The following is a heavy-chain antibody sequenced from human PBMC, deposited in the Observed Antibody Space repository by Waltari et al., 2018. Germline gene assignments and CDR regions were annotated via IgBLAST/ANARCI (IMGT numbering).Heavy chain of an antibody. J-gene: IGHJ3*02. CDR3: AGPGYSGSSDAFDI. Sequence: QVQLQESGPGLVKPSETLSLTCTVSGGSISSYYWSWIRQPAGKGLEWIGRIYTSGSTNYNPSLKSRVTMSVDTSKNQFSLKLSSVTAADTAVYYCAGPGYSGSSDAFDIWGQGTMVTVSS. V-gene: IGHV4-4*07. CDR1: GGSISSYY. D-gene: IGHD1-26*01. CDR2: IYTSGST.